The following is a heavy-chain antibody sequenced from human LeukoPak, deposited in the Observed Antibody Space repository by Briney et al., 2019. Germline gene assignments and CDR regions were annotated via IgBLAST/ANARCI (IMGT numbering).Heavy chain of an antibody. Sequence: GGSLRLSCAASEFTFSSFTMHWVRQAPGKGLEWVAVISYDGRNKYYADSVKGRFTISRDNSKNTLYLQMNSLRPEDTAVYYCAKAHTSGMYYFDYWGQGSLVIVSS. CDR2: ISYDGRNK. CDR3: AKAHTSGMYYFDY. D-gene: IGHD6-19*01. V-gene: IGHV3-30*04. CDR1: EFTFSSFT. J-gene: IGHJ4*02.